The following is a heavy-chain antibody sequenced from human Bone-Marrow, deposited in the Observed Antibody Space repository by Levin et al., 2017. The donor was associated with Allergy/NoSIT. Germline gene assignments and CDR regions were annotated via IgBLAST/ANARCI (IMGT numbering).Heavy chain of an antibody. CDR3: TMDTSSAHGKIDY. D-gene: IGHD5-18*01. CDR1: GASITRDGHY. V-gene: IGHV4-31*03. Sequence: SETLSLTCTVSGASITRDGHYWSWIRQHPGKGLEWIGYIYDTGNTYYNPSLKSRAAISIDKSKTHFSLRLSSVTAADTAVDYCTMDTSSAHGKIDYWGQGTLVTVSS. J-gene: IGHJ4*02. CDR2: IYDTGNT.